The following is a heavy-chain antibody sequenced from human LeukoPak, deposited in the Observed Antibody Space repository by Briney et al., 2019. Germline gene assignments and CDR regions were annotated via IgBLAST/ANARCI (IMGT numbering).Heavy chain of an antibody. J-gene: IGHJ4*02. Sequence: SETLSLTCSVSGGSISGSYWMWIRQSPGKGLERIGYIYYSGATSYNPSSRGRVTFFVDTSKNQFSLKLSSVTAADTAMYYCAREIPAAGHFDYWGQGALVTVSS. D-gene: IGHD6-13*01. CDR2: IYYSGAT. V-gene: IGHV4-59*12. CDR3: AREIPAAGHFDY. CDR1: GGSISGSY.